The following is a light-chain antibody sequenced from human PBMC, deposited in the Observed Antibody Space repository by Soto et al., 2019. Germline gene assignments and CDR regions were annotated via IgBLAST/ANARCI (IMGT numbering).Light chain of an antibody. Sequence: EIVLTQSPATLSLSPGEGSTLSCRASQSVSSYLAWYQQKPGQAPRLLIYDASNRATGIPARFSGSGSGTDFTLTISSLEPEDFAVYYCQQRSNWPPVTFGGGTKVDIK. CDR2: DAS. V-gene: IGKV3-11*01. CDR1: QSVSSY. J-gene: IGKJ4*01. CDR3: QQRSNWPPVT.